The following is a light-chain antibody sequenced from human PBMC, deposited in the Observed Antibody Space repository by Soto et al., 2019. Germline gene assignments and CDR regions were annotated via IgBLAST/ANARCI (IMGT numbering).Light chain of an antibody. CDR3: QKYDRAPRT. V-gene: IGKV1-12*01. CDR2: DAS. CDR1: QGISSW. J-gene: IGKJ1*01. Sequence: DLQMTQSPSSVSASVGDRVTITCRASQGISSWLAWYQQKPEKAPKLVIYDASSLQSGVPSRFSGSGSGTDFTLTISSLQPEDFATYYCQKYDRAPRTFGQGTKVDIK.